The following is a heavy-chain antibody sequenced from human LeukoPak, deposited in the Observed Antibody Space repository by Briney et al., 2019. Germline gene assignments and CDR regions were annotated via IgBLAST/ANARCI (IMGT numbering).Heavy chain of an antibody. CDR3: ARGGYYDSSGYYYGY. CDR2: INPNSGGT. CDR1: GYTFTGYY. Sequence: ASVKVSCKASGYTFTGYYMHWVRQAPGQGLEWMGWINPNSGGTNYAQKFQGRVTMTRDTSISTAYMELSRLRSDDTAVYYCARGGYYDSSGYYYGYWGQGTLVTVSS. V-gene: IGHV1-2*02. D-gene: IGHD3-22*01. J-gene: IGHJ4*02.